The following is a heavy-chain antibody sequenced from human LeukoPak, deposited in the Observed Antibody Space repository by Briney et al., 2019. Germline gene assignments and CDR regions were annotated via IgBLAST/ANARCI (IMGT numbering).Heavy chain of an antibody. CDR3: ARHFYDNSGSYHARHLDY. CDR2: IYPGDSDT. CDR1: GYTFTNYW. D-gene: IGHD3-22*01. Sequence: TGESLKISCKGSGYTFTNYWIAWVRQMPGKGLEWMGAIYPGDSDTKYSPSSQGQVTISADKSITTTYLQWHSLKASDSAMYYCARHFYDNSGSYHARHLDYWGQGTLVTVSS. V-gene: IGHV5-51*01. J-gene: IGHJ4*02.